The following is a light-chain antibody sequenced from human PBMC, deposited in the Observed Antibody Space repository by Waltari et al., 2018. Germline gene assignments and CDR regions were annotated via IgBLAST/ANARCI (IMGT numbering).Light chain of an antibody. V-gene: IGLV3-1*01. Sequence: SYELTQPPSVSVSLGQTATLTRSGGELRRRYNFWYQQKPGQSPLLVIYQDFKRPSGIPERFSGSNSGNTATLTITGTQAFDESDYYCQAWDKNTAVFGGGTKLTVL. CDR2: QDF. J-gene: IGLJ2*01. CDR1: ELRRRY. CDR3: QAWDKNTAV.